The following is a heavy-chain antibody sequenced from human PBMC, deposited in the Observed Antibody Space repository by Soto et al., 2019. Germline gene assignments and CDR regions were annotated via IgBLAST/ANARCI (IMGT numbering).Heavy chain of an antibody. J-gene: IGHJ5*02. V-gene: IGHV4-38-2*01. D-gene: IGHD3-22*01. CDR3: ARVGPWVPYYYDSSPYTFENWFDP. CDR1: GYSISSGYY. Sequence: SETRSLTCAVSGYSISSGYYWGFLRQPPGKGLECIGSIYHGGSTYYNPSLNSRVTLSIDMTNNHVSLILNSVTAADTAVYYCARVGPWVPYYYDSSPYTFENWFDPWGQGTLVTVSS. CDR2: IYHGGST.